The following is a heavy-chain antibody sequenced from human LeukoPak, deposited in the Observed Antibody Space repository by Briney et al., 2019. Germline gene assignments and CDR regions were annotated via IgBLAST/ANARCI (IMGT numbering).Heavy chain of an antibody. V-gene: IGHV3-23*01. CDR3: TRILVGGNRAFDI. CDR2: ISGSGGST. CDR1: GFTFSSYA. D-gene: IGHD2-21*01. Sequence: PGGSLRLSCAASGFTFSSYAMSWVRQAPGKGLEWVSAISGSGGSTYYADSVKGRFTISRDNSKNTLYLQMNSLRAEDTAMYYCTRILVGGNRAFDIWGQGTMATVSS. J-gene: IGHJ3*02.